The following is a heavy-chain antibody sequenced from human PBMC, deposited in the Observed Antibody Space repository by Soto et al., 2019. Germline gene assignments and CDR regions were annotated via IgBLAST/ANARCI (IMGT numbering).Heavy chain of an antibody. J-gene: IGHJ4*02. CDR2: IIPILGTA. CDR1: GGTFSSYA. Sequence: QVQLVQSGAEVKKPGSSVKVSCKASGGTFSSYAISWVRQAPGQGLEWMGGIIPILGTANYAQKFQCRVTITADKSTSTAYMELSSLRSEDTAVYYCARRIAVAGTGGFDYWGQGTLVTVSS. CDR3: ARRIAVAGTGGFDY. D-gene: IGHD6-19*01. V-gene: IGHV1-69*06.